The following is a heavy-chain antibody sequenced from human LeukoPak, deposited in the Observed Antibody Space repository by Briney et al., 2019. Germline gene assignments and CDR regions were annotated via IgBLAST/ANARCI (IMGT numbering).Heavy chain of an antibody. CDR1: RFTFSNYW. Sequence: GGSLRLSCGASRFTFSNYWMSWVRQAPGKGLEWVANIKEDGSEKDYVDSVKGRFTISRDNAKNSLFLQMNSLRAEDSAMYYCVRGRGFIPDYWGQGTLVTVSS. J-gene: IGHJ4*02. D-gene: IGHD3-16*02. V-gene: IGHV3-7*03. CDR3: VRGRGFIPDY. CDR2: IKEDGSEK.